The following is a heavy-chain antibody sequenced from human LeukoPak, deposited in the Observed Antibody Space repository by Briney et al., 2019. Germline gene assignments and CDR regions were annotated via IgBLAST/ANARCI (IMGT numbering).Heavy chain of an antibody. V-gene: IGHV3-53*01. CDR3: ASSKTVTTYYDAFDI. Sequence: GGSLRLSCAASGFTVSSNYMSWARQAPGKGLEWVSVIYSGGSTYYADSVKGRFTISRDNSKNTLYLQMNSLRAEDTAVYYCASSKTVTTYYDAFDIWGQGTMVTVSS. J-gene: IGHJ3*02. CDR2: IYSGGST. D-gene: IGHD4-17*01. CDR1: GFTVSSNY.